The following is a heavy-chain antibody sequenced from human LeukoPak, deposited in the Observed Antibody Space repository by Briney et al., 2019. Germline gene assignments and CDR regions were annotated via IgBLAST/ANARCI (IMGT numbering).Heavy chain of an antibody. CDR1: GFTFSHHG. Sequence: GGSLRLSCAASGFTFSHHGMNWVRWAPGKGLEWVSGVGPSGARTYYADSVKGRFTVSRDNSKNMVFLQMNSLRAEDTAIYYCAKDDAYLQYDDWGQGTLVTVSS. CDR3: AKDDAYLQYDD. D-gene: IGHD5-24*01. J-gene: IGHJ4*02. CDR2: VGPSGART. V-gene: IGHV3-23*01.